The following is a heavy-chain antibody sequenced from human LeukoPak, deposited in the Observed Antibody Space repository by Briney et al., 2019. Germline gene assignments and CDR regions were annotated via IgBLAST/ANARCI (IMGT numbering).Heavy chain of an antibody. J-gene: IGHJ6*03. V-gene: IGHV1-2*02. D-gene: IGHD4-23*01. CDR1: GYTFTGYY. CDR3: ARDAIAIDYGGYYYYMDV. CDR2: INPNSGGT. Sequence: GASVKVSCKASGYTFTGYYMHWVRQAPGQGLEWMGWINPNSGGTNYAQKFQGRVTMTRDTSISTAYMELSRLRSDDTAVYYCARDAIAIDYGGYYYYMDVWGKGTTVTISS.